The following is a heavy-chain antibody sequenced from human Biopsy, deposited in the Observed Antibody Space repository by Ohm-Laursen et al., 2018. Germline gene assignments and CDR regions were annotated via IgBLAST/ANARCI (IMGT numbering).Heavy chain of an antibody. CDR1: GDSISSYY. Sequence: SDTLSLTCTVSGDSISSYYWSWIRQPPGKGLEWIGHITYTGYTSYNASLKSRVNISVGTSKNQFSLKLNSVTAADTAVYYCARDYDTSGYYYVSWGQGTLVTVSS. D-gene: IGHD3-22*01. V-gene: IGHV4-59*08. CDR2: ITYTGYT. CDR3: ARDYDTSGYYYVS. J-gene: IGHJ5*02.